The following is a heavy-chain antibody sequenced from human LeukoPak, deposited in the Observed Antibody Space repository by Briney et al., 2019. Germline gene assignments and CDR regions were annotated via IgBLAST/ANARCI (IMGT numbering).Heavy chain of an antibody. V-gene: IGHV1-2*02. CDR3: AAGVVVAATIAFDI. Sequence: GASVKVSCKTSGYSFTDYYMHWVRQAPGQGLEWMGWINPNSGGTSSAQKFQGRVTITTDESTSTAYMELSSLRSEDTAVYYCAAGVVVAATIAFDIWGQGTMVTVSS. CDR1: GYSFTDYY. CDR2: INPNSGGT. J-gene: IGHJ3*02. D-gene: IGHD2-15*01.